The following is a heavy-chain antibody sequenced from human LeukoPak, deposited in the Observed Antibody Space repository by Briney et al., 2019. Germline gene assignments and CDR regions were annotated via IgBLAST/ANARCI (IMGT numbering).Heavy chain of an antibody. CDR1: GFTFSSYA. CDR3: AKEGGYYTLILPFDY. V-gene: IGHV3-23*01. CDR2: ISGSGGST. J-gene: IGHJ4*02. D-gene: IGHD3-3*01. Sequence: GGSLRLSCAASGFTFSSYAMSWVRQAPGKGLEWVSAISGSGGSTYYADSVKGRFTITRDNSKNTLYLQMNSLRAEDTAVYYCAKEGGYYTLILPFDYWGQGTLATVSS.